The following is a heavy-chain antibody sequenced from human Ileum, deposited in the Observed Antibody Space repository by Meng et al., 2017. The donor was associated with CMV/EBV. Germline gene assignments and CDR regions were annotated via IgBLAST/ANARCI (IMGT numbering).Heavy chain of an antibody. J-gene: IGHJ4*02. CDR1: GFTFSDYY. Sequence: LSCAASGFTFSDYYMHWIRQAPGKGLEWVSYIHFSGSTIYYADSVKGRFTVSRDNSKNSLYLQMNSLRVEDTAVYYCAPGGALTIIDYWGQGTLVTVSS. CDR2: IHFSGSTI. V-gene: IGHV3-11*04. D-gene: IGHD4/OR15-4a*01. CDR3: APGGALTIIDY.